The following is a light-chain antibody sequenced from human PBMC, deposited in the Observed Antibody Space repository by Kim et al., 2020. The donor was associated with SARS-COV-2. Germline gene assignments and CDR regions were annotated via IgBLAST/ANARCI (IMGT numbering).Light chain of an antibody. CDR2: DFN. CDR1: SSDVGTYKY. J-gene: IGLJ3*02. Sequence: GQSITISCTGTSSDVGTYKYVSWYQQHPGKAPKVIIYDFNIRPSGVSDRFSGSKSGNTASLTISGLQAEDEAEYYCSSYTTNTTVVFGGGTQLTVL. V-gene: IGLV2-14*03. CDR3: SSYTTNTTVV.